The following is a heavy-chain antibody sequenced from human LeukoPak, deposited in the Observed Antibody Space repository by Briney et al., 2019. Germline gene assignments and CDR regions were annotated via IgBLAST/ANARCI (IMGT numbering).Heavy chain of an antibody. D-gene: IGHD5-12*01. CDR3: ARDQGFGYGEADY. CDR2: IFPSGGEI. CDR1: GFTFSTFA. Sequence: QPGGSLRLSCAASGFTFSTFAMIWVRQPPGKGLEWVSSIFPSGGEIHYADSVRGRFTISRDNSKSTLSLQMNSLRAEDTAIYYCARDQGFGYGEADYWGQGTLVTVSS. V-gene: IGHV3-23*01. J-gene: IGHJ4*02.